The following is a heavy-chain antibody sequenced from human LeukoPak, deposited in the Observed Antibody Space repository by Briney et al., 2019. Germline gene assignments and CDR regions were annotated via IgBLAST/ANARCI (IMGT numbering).Heavy chain of an antibody. CDR1: GYTFTNYY. CDR2: INPSGGST. Sequence: GASVKVSCKASGYTFTNYYMHWVRQAPGQGLEWMGIINPSGGSTSYAQKFQGRVTITADKSTSTAYMELSSLRSEDTAVYYCASAHVLLWFGELLKSDWYFQHWGQGTLVTVSS. D-gene: IGHD3-10*01. J-gene: IGHJ1*01. V-gene: IGHV1-46*01. CDR3: ASAHVLLWFGELLKSDWYFQH.